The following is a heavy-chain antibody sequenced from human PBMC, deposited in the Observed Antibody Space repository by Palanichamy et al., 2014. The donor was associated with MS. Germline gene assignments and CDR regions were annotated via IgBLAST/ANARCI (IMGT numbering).Heavy chain of an antibody. CDR1: GTSVSGSNSA. J-gene: IGHJ4*02. CDR2: TYYRSKWYR. V-gene: IGHV6-1*01. Sequence: QVQLQQSGPGLLKPYRRPSHLPVTSPGTSVSGSNSAWSWIRQSPSGGLEWLGRTYYRSKWYRDYAVSVRSRITINPDTSKNQFSLQLNSVTPEDTAVYYCARNYAPSLDFWGQGTPVTVSS. CDR3: ARNYAPSLDF. D-gene: IGHD2-2*01.